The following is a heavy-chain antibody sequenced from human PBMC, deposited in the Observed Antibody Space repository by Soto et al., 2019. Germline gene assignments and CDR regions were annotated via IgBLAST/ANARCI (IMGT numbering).Heavy chain of an antibody. Sequence: EVQLVESGGGLVQPGGSLRLSCAASGFTFSSYSMNWVRQAPGKGLEWLSYISSSSTTIYYADSMKGRFTISRDNAKNSLYRKMNSLGVEDTAVCYCARDQGVVTTSRTFDIWCQGTMVTVSS. CDR3: ARDQGVVTTSRTFDI. CDR2: ISSSSTTI. V-gene: IGHV3-48*01. J-gene: IGHJ3*02. D-gene: IGHD2-21*02. CDR1: GFTFSSYS.